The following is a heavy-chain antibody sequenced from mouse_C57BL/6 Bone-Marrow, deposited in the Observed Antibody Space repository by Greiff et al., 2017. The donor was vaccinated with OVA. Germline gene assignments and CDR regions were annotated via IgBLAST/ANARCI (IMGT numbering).Heavy chain of an antibody. Sequence: EVHLVESGGGLVKPGGSLKLSCAASGFTFSSYAMSWVRQTPEKRLEWVATISDGGSYTYYPDNVKGRFPISRDNAKNNLYLQMTHLKSEDTAMYYCARASGGYLYAMDYWGQGTSVTVSS. J-gene: IGHJ4*01. D-gene: IGHD1-1*02. CDR1: GFTFSSYA. CDR2: ISDGGSYT. V-gene: IGHV5-4*01. CDR3: ARASGGYLYAMDY.